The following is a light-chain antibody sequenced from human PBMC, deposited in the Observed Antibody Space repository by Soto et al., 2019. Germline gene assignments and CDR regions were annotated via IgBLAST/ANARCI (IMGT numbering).Light chain of an antibody. J-gene: IGKJ2*01. CDR3: QQTYSSPPT. CDR1: QNIRSF. V-gene: IGKV1-39*01. CDR2: AAS. Sequence: DIQMTQSPSSLSTSIGDRITITCRASQNIRSFLNWYQQKPGKAPKLLIYAASSLQGGVPSRFSGSGSGTDFTLTISNLQHEDVATYYCQQTYSSPPTFGQGTSLEIK.